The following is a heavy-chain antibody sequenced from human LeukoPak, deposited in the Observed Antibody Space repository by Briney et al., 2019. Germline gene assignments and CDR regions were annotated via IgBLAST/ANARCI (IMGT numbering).Heavy chain of an antibody. CDR2: ISYDGSNK. Sequence: GRSLRLSCAASGFTFSSYAMHWVRQAPDKGLEWVAVISYDGSNKYYADSVKGRFTISRDNSKNTLYLQMNSLRAEDTAVYYCAYSSYYYYYGMDVWGQGTTVTVSS. V-gene: IGHV3-30-3*01. CDR3: AYSSYYYYYGMDV. D-gene: IGHD2-21*01. J-gene: IGHJ6*02. CDR1: GFTFSSYA.